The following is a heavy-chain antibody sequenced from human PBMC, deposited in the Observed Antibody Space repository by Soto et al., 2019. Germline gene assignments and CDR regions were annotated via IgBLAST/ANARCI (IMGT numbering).Heavy chain of an antibody. D-gene: IGHD2-21*01. V-gene: IGHV3-23*01. J-gene: IGHJ3*01. CDR2: ISASGGVT. CDR1: GFIFNSYA. Sequence: EVQLLESGGELVQPGGSLRLSCAASGFIFNSYAMSWVRQAPGKGLEWVSTISASGGVTYYADSVKGRFTISRDNSKNTLYLQMNSLRVEDTAVYFCAKDDHRAIPDAFDVWGQGTLVTVSS. CDR3: AKDDHRAIPDAFDV.